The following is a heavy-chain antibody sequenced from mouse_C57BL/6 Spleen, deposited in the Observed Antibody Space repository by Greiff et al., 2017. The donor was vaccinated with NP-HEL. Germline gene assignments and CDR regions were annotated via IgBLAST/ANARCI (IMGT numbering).Heavy chain of an antibody. J-gene: IGHJ3*01. CDR3: ARWGYYSNYAPFAY. D-gene: IGHD2-5*01. V-gene: IGHV1-64*01. Sequence: QVQLQQPGAELVKPGASVKLSCKASGYTFTSYWMHWVKQRPGQGLEWIGMIHPNSGSTNYNEKFKSKATLTVDKSSSTAYMQLSSLTSEDSAVYYCARWGYYSNYAPFAYWGQGTLVTASA. CDR1: GYTFTSYW. CDR2: IHPNSGST.